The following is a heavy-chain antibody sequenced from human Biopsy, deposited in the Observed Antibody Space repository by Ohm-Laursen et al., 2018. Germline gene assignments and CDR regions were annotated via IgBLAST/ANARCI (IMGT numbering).Heavy chain of an antibody. CDR2: FYYSGST. J-gene: IGHJ4*02. CDR1: GASITSYY. CDR3: ARARIKTSGVLIPETYYFDS. D-gene: IGHD3-3*01. Sequence: GTLSLTCTVSGASITSYYWSWIRQPPGKGLEWIGNFYYSGSTNYNPSLKSRITMSLDRSKSQVSLRMNSVTAADTAVYYCARARIKTSGVLIPETYYFDSWGQGTLVTVSS. V-gene: IGHV4-59*01.